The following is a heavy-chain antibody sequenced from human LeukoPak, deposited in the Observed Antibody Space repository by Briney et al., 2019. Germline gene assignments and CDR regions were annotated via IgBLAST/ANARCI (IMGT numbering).Heavy chain of an antibody. J-gene: IGHJ4*02. CDR1: GGFISSYY. V-gene: IGHV4-59*01. CDR2: IYYSGST. CDR3: ARVDSNNWYDSRGYFDY. Sequence: SETLSLTCTVSGGFISSYYWSWIRQPPGKGLEWIGYIYYSGSTNYNPSLKSRVTISVDTSKNQFSLRLSSVTAADTAVYYCARVDSNNWYDSRGYFDYWGQGTLVTVSS. D-gene: IGHD6-13*01.